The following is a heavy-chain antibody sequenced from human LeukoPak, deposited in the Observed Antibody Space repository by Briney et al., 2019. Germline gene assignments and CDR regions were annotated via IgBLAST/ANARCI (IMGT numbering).Heavy chain of an antibody. J-gene: IGHJ3*02. V-gene: IGHV1-3*01. Sequence: ASVKVSCKASGYTFTSYAMHWVRQAPGQRLEWMGWINAGNGNTKYSQKFQGRVTITRDTSASTAYMELSSLRSEDTAVYYCARDGLYCTNGVCSSDIWGQGTLVTVSS. CDR2: INAGNGNT. D-gene: IGHD2-8*01. CDR1: GYTFTSYA. CDR3: ARDGLYCTNGVCSSDI.